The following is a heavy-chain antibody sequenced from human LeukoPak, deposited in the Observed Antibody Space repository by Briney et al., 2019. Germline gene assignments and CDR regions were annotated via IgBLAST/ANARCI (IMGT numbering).Heavy chain of an antibody. V-gene: IGHV3-30*18. CDR2: ISYDGSNK. J-gene: IGHJ4*02. CDR3: AKESNSGSYYGY. CDR1: GFTFSSYG. Sequence: GALRLSCAASGFTFSSYGMHWVRQAPGKGLEWVAVISYDGSNKYYADSVKGRFTISRDNSKNTLYLQMNSLRAEDTAVYYCAKESNSGSYYGYWGQGTLVTVSS. D-gene: IGHD3-10*01.